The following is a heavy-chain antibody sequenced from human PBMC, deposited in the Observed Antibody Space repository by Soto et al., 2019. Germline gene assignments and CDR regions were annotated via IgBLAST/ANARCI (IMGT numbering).Heavy chain of an antibody. CDR3: AGYCTNGVCPGMDV. CDR1: GGSISSGGYS. J-gene: IGHJ6*02. Sequence: SETLSLTCAVSGGSISSGGYSWSWIRQPPGKGLEWIGYIYHSGSTYYNPSLKSRVTISVDRSKNQFSLKLSSVTAADTAVYYCAGYCTNGVCPGMDVWGQGTTVTVSS. CDR2: IYHSGST. V-gene: IGHV4-30-2*01. D-gene: IGHD2-8*01.